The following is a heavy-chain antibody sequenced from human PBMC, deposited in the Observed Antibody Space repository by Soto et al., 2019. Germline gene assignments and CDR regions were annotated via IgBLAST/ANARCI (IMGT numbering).Heavy chain of an antibody. V-gene: IGHV4-59*01. CDR3: ARSYGGNFDY. D-gene: IGHD3-10*01. J-gene: IGHJ4*02. CDR2: IYYSGST. Sequence: QVQLQESVPGLVKPSETLSLTCTGTGGALSSYYWSWIRPPPGQGLERIGYIYYSGSTNYNPSLKSRVTISGDTSTNPFSLKLSSVPAADTAVYYFARSYGGNFDYWGQGTLVTVYS. CDR1: GGALSSYY.